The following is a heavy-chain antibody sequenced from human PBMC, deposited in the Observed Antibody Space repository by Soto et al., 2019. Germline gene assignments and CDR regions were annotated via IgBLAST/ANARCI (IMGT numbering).Heavy chain of an antibody. D-gene: IGHD6-19*01. Sequence: QVQLVQSGAEVKKPGASVKVSCKASGYTFTSYYMHWVRQAPGQGLEWMGIINPSGGSTSYAQKCQGRGTMTRDTSTSTVYMELSSLRSEDTAVYYCARDRVAVAAGGPDWYFALWGRGTLVTVSS. CDR3: ARDRVAVAAGGPDWYFAL. J-gene: IGHJ2*01. CDR2: INPSGGST. CDR1: GYTFTSYY. V-gene: IGHV1-46*03.